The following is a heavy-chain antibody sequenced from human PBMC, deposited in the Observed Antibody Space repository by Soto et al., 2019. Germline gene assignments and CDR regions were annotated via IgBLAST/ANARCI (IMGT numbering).Heavy chain of an antibody. V-gene: IGHV1-69*13. CDR2: ILPVSAPP. CDR3: ATDSNYDVSNSF. J-gene: IGHJ4*02. D-gene: IGHD3-3*01. CDR1: GGTLNNYA. Sequence: SVKVSCKASGGTLNNYAIHWVRQAPGQGLEWMGGILPVSAPPDYAQKFQGRVSITADHSTSTVYMELSRLKSDDTAVYFCATDSNYDVSNSFWGQGTLVTV.